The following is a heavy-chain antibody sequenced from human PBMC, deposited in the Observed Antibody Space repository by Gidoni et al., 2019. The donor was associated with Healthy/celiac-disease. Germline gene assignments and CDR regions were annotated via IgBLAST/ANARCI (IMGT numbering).Heavy chain of an antibody. CDR1: GFTFGDYA. D-gene: IGHD2-2*01. CDR3: TRRYCSSTSCYAGAFDI. J-gene: IGHJ3*02. CDR2: LRSKSYGGTT. V-gene: IGHV3-49*03. Sequence: EVQMVESGGGLVQPGRSLRLSCTASGFTFGDYAMSWLRKAPGKGLGWVGFLRSKSYGGTTEYSASVKCRFTISRDDSKSISYLQMNSLKTEYTAVYYCTRRYCSSTSCYAGAFDIWGQGTMFTVSS.